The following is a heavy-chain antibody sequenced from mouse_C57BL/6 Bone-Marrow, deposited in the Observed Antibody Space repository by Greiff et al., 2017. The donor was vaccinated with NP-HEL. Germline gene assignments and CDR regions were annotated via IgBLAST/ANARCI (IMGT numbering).Heavy chain of an antibody. CDR1: EYEFPSHD. V-gene: IGHV5-2*01. Sequence: EVQLVESGGGLVQPGESLKLSCESNEYEFPSHDMSWVRKTPEKRLELVAAINSDGGSTYYPDTMERRFVNSRDNTKKTLYLQMSSLRSEDTALYYCAGHSDYYGSSYWFAYWGQGTLVTVSA. D-gene: IGHD1-1*01. J-gene: IGHJ3*01. CDR2: INSDGGST. CDR3: AGHSDYYGSSYWFAY.